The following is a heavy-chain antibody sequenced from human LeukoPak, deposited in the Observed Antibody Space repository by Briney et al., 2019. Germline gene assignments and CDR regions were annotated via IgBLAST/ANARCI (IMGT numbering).Heavy chain of an antibody. J-gene: IGHJ4*02. CDR1: GFTFSSYG. Sequence: GGSLRLSCAASGFTFSSYGMHWVRQAPAKGLEWVAVISYDGSNKYYADSVKPRFTISRDNSKNTLYLQMNSLRAEDTAVYYCAFDYYGSGSYSPALYWGQGTLVTVSS. CDR3: AFDYYGSGSYSPALY. D-gene: IGHD3-10*01. V-gene: IGHV3-30*03. CDR2: ISYDGSNK.